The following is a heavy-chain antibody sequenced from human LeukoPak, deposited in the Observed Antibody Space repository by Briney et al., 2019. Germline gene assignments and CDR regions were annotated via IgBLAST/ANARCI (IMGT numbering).Heavy chain of an antibody. CDR1: GFSFISYG. D-gene: IGHD4-17*01. CDR2: ISDDGRKK. CDR3: AKRPSDYGDYVSYFDY. J-gene: IGHJ4*02. V-gene: IGHV3-30*18. Sequence: PGGSLRLSCEASGFSFISYGMHWVRQAPGKGLEWVGVISDDGRKKDYADSVKGRFTISRDNSKDTLYLQMNSLRTEDTAVYYCAKRPSDYGDYVSYFDYWGQGILVTVSS.